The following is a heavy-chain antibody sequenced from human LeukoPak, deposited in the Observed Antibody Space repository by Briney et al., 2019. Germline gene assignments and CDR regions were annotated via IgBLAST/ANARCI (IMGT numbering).Heavy chain of an antibody. CDR2: MNPNSGNT. CDR1: GYAFTSYD. CDR3: ARGLTYYYDSSGYFTTYNWFDP. D-gene: IGHD3-22*01. V-gene: IGHV1-8*03. J-gene: IGHJ5*02. Sequence: ASVKVSCKASGYAFTSYDINWVRQATGQGLEWMGWMNPNSGNTGYAQKFQGRVTITRNTSISTAYMELSGLRSEDTAVYYCARGLTYYYDSSGYFTTYNWFDPWGQGTLVTVSS.